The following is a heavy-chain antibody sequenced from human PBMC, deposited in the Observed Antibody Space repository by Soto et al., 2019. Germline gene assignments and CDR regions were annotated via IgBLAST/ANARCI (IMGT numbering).Heavy chain of an antibody. Sequence: GGSLRLSCAASGFTVSSNYMSWVRQAPGKGLEWVSVIYSGGSTYYADSVKGRFTISRDNSKNTLYLQMNSLRAEDTAVYYCVLDVRYDFSGGIDVLGQATTV. CDR3: VLDVRYDFSGGIDV. CDR2: IYSGGST. J-gene: IGHJ6*02. D-gene: IGHD3-3*01. V-gene: IGHV3-53*01. CDR1: GFTVSSNY.